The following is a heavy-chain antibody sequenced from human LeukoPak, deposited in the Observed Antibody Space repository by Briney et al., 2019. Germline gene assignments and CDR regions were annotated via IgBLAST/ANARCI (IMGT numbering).Heavy chain of an antibody. CDR2: IYTSGGT. CDR3: ARSGPGIAAAGRAFDI. Sequence: SETLSLTCTVSGGSISSYYWSWIRQPAGKGLEWIGRIYTSGGTNYDPSLKSRVTMSVDTSKNQFSLKLSSVTAADTAVYYCARSGPGIAAAGRAFDIWGQGTMVTVSS. V-gene: IGHV4-4*07. D-gene: IGHD6-13*01. J-gene: IGHJ3*02. CDR1: GGSISSYY.